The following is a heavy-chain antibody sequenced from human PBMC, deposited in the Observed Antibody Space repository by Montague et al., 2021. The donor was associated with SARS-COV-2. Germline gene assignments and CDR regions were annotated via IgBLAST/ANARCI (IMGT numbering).Heavy chain of an antibody. J-gene: IGHJ5*02. Sequence: SETLSLTCTVSGGSINNYYWSWIRQPPGKGLEWVGYICYSGGSAAYNPPLQSRVTISVNTSNNQFSLNLNSVTAADTAVYYYARVGSQVVPGTWEYFHPWGQGILVSVSS. CDR1: GGSINNYY. V-gene: IGHV4-59*01. D-gene: IGHD1-1*01. CDR2: ICYSGGSA. CDR3: ARVGSQVVPGTWEYFHP.